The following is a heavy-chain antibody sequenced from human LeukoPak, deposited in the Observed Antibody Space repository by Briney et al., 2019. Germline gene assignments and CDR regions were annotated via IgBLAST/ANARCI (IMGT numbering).Heavy chain of an antibody. CDR1: GGSFSGYY. Sequence: SETLSLTCAVYGGSFSGYYWSWIRQPPGKGLEWIGEINHSGSTNYNPYLKSRVTISVDTSKSQFSLKLSSVTAADTAVYHCARGTTVVTPNHFDYSGQGTLVTVSS. D-gene: IGHD4-23*01. V-gene: IGHV4-34*01. CDR2: INHSGST. CDR3: ARGTTVVTPNHFDY. J-gene: IGHJ4*02.